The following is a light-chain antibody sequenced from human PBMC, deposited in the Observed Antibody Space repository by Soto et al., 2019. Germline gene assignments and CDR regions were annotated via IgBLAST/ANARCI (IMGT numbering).Light chain of an antibody. CDR3: CSYAGSYTPVV. Sequence: QSALTQPRSVSGSPGQSVTISCTGTSSDVGGYNYVSWYQQHPGKAPKLIIYDVSKRPSGVPDRFSGSKSGNTASLTISGLQAEDEAEYYCCSYAGSYTPVVFGGGTKLTVL. CDR2: DVS. CDR1: SSDVGGYNY. J-gene: IGLJ2*01. V-gene: IGLV2-11*01.